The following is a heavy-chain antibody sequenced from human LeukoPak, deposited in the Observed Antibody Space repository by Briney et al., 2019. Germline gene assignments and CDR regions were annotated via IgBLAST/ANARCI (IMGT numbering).Heavy chain of an antibody. D-gene: IGHD3-3*01. CDR1: GGSISSYY. J-gene: IGHJ5*02. Sequence: SETPSLTCTVSGGSISSYYWSWIRQPAGKGLEWIGRIYTSGSTNYNPSLKSRVTMSVDTSKNQFSLKLSSVTAADTAVYYCARDSGGSVTIFGVVNKNWFDPWGQGTLVTVSS. CDR2: IYTSGST. CDR3: ARDSGGSVTIFGVVNKNWFDP. V-gene: IGHV4-4*07.